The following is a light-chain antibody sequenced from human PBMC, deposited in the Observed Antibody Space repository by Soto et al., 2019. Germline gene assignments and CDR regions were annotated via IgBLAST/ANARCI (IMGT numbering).Light chain of an antibody. CDR3: QQYNSYDMWS. CDR2: GAS. J-gene: IGKJ1*01. V-gene: IGKV1-5*01. CDR1: QGISKW. Sequence: GDRVTITCRASQGISKWLARYQQKPGKAPKLLIYGASSLENGVPSRFSGSGSGTEFTLTISSLQPDDFATYFCQQYNSYDMWSFGQGTKVDLK.